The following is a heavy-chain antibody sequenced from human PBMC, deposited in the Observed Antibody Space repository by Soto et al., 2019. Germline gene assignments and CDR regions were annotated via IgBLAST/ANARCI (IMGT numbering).Heavy chain of an antibody. Sequence: ASVKVSCKASGYTFTGYYMHWVRQAPGQGLEWMGWINPNSGGTNYAQKFQGRVTMTRDTSISTAYMELSRLRSDDTAVYYCARKRIAAAGTYYYSSGMDVWGQGTTVTVSS. CDR2: INPNSGGT. J-gene: IGHJ6*02. D-gene: IGHD6-13*01. V-gene: IGHV1-2*02. CDR3: ARKRIAAAGTYYYSSGMDV. CDR1: GYTFTGYY.